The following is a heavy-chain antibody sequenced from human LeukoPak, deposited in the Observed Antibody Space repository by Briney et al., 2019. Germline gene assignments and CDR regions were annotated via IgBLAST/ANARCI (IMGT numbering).Heavy chain of an antibody. J-gene: IGHJ2*01. CDR3: AKGPVGDGHRPRYFDL. CDR2: MSYDGNNR. CDR1: GFIFNKFG. Sequence: QTGGSLRLSCAASGFIFNKFGMHWVRQAPGKGLEWVAVMSYDGNNRYYADSVKGRFTISRDNSRNTLYLQMNSLRVEDTAVYYCAKGPVGDGHRPRYFDLWGRGTLVTVSS. V-gene: IGHV3-30*18. D-gene: IGHD1-26*01.